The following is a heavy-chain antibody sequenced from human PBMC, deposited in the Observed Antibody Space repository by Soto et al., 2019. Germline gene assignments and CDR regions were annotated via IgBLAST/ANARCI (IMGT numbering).Heavy chain of an antibody. J-gene: IGHJ6*02. CDR3: ARYKSNYYYGMDV. V-gene: IGHV4-59*08. CDR2: IYYSGST. D-gene: IGHD1-20*01. Sequence: SETLSLTCNVSGGSISSYYWSWIRQPPGKGLEWIGFIYYSGSTDYNPSLKSRVSVSIDTSKNQFSLNLTSVTAADTAVYYCARYKSNYYYGMDVWGQGTTVTVSS. CDR1: GGSISSYY.